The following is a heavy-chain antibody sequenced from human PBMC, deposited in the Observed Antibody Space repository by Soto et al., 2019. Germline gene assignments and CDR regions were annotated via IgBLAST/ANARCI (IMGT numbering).Heavy chain of an antibody. V-gene: IGHV4-59*01. CDR3: ARVSNYYGMDV. CDR2: IYYSGST. CDR1: VGSISSYY. J-gene: IGHJ6*02. Sequence: SETLSLTCTVSVGSISSYYWSWIRQPPGKGLEWIGYIYYSGSTNYNPSLKSRVTISVDTSKNQFSLKLSSVTAADTAVYYCARVSNYYGMDVWGQGTTVTVSS.